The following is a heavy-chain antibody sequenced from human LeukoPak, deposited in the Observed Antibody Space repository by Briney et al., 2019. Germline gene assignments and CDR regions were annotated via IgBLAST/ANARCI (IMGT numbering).Heavy chain of an antibody. J-gene: IGHJ4*02. CDR1: GGTFSSYT. CDR3: STWNYDSRGYESDY. Sequence: SVKVSCKASGGTFSSYTFSWVRQAPGQGLQWMGKIIPILGIADYAQKFQGRVTITADRSTSTAYMELSSLTSEDTAVYYCSTWNYDSRGYESDYWGQGTLVTVSS. V-gene: IGHV1-69*02. CDR2: IIPILGIA. D-gene: IGHD3-22*01.